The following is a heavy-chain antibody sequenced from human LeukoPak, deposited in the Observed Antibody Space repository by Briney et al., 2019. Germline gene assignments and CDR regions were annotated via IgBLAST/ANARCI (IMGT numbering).Heavy chain of an antibody. CDR1: GFTFSNAW. D-gene: IGHD6-6*01. J-gene: IGHJ6*02. Sequence: PGGSLRLSCAASGFTFSNAWMSWVRQAPGKGLEWVGRIKSKTDGGTTDYAAPVKGRFTISRDDSKNTLYLQMNSLKTEDTAVYYCTTARIAARNYYYGMDVWGQGTTVTVSS. V-gene: IGHV3-15*01. CDR3: TTARIAARNYYYGMDV. CDR2: IKSKTDGGTT.